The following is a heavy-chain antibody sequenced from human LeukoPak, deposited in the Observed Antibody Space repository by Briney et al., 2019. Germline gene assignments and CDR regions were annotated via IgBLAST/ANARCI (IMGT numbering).Heavy chain of an antibody. CDR2: ISSSSSYI. Sequence: GGSLRLSCAASGFTFSSYSMNWVRQAPGKGLEWVSSISSSSSYIYYADSVKGRFTISRDNAKNSLYLQMNSLRAEDTAVYYCASFSGVITTGFDYWGQGTLVTVSS. CDR3: ASFSGVITTGFDY. D-gene: IGHD3-22*01. CDR1: GFTFSSYS. V-gene: IGHV3-21*01. J-gene: IGHJ4*02.